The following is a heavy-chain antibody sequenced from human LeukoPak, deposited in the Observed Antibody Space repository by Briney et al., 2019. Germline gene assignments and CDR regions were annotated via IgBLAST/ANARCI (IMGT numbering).Heavy chain of an antibody. J-gene: IGHJ3*02. CDR2: INPNSGGT. Sequence: GASVKVSCKASGYTFTGYYMHWVRQVPGQGLEWMGWINPNSGGTNYAQKFQGRVTMTRDTSISTAYMELSRLRSDDTAVYYCARYIAAHNAFDIWGQGTMVTVSS. CDR1: GYTFTGYY. CDR3: ARYIAAHNAFDI. D-gene: IGHD6-6*01. V-gene: IGHV1-2*02.